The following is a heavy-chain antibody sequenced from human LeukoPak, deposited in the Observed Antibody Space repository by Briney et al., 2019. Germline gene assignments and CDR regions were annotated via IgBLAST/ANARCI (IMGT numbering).Heavy chain of an antibody. Sequence: SQTLSLTCTVSGDSISSGGYSWSWIRQSPERGLEWIAYIYYSGIAYYNPSLASRVTISVDTSRNQFSLRLSSVTAADTAVYYCARVVPIVSTAYYFDYWGQGTLVTVSS. CDR2: IYYSGIA. D-gene: IGHD5/OR15-5a*01. V-gene: IGHV4-30-4*01. J-gene: IGHJ4*02. CDR3: ARVVPIVSTAYYFDY. CDR1: GDSISSGGYS.